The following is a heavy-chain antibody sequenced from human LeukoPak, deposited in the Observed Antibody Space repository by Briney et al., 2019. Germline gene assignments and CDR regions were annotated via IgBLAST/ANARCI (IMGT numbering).Heavy chain of an antibody. CDR2: ICSSGDT. Sequence: PGGSLRLSCAASGFAVSSNFMSWVRQAPGKGLEWVSLICSSGDTYYGDSVKGRFTISRDNSKNTLYLQMTSLRAEDTAVYYCARDATAQQLIHYFDYWGQGTLVTVSS. D-gene: IGHD6-13*01. CDR3: ARDATAQQLIHYFDY. CDR1: GFAVSSNF. J-gene: IGHJ4*02. V-gene: IGHV3-53*01.